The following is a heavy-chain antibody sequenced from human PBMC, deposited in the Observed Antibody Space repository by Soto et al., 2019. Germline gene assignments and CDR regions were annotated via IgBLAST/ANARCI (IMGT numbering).Heavy chain of an antibody. CDR1: GYNFAGYW. V-gene: IGHV5-51*01. CDR2: IYPSDSDT. D-gene: IGHD3-3*01. Sequence: PGESLKISCKGSGYNFAGYWIAWVRQMPGKGLELMGIIYPSDSDTRYRPSFQGQVTISADKSISSAYLQWSSLRASDTAMCYCARGGVSTRTFDYWGQGTPVTVPQ. J-gene: IGHJ4*02. CDR3: ARGGVSTRTFDY.